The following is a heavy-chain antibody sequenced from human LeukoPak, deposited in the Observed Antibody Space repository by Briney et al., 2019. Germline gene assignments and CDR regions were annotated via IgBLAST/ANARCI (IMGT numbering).Heavy chain of an antibody. Sequence: GRSPRLSCAASGFTISSYGMHWVRQAPGKGLGWVAVISYDGSNKQYADSVKGRFTISRDNSKNTLSLQMNSLRAEDTAVYYCAKAVYSSGWSAFDIWGQGTMVTVSS. CDR1: GFTISSYG. CDR3: AKAVYSSGWSAFDI. CDR2: ISYDGSNK. V-gene: IGHV3-30*18. J-gene: IGHJ3*02. D-gene: IGHD6-19*01.